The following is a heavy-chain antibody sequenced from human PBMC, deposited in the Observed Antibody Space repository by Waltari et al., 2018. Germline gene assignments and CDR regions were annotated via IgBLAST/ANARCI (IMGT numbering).Heavy chain of an antibody. V-gene: IGHV4-59*02. Sequence: QVQLQESGPGLLNPSETLSLTCSVSGGSVSGDYWSWIRQPPGKGLEFIAYMSHSGALITNPSLKIRVTISLDTSKNQFSLNLDSVTAADTAVYYCARQIGGRLLWDYWGQGTLVVVSS. J-gene: IGHJ4*02. CDR2: MSHSGAL. CDR3: ARQIGGRLLWDY. D-gene: IGHD2-21*02. CDR1: GGSVSGDY.